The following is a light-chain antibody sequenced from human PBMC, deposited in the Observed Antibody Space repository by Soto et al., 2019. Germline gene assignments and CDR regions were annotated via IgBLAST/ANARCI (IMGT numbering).Light chain of an antibody. CDR3: QQYDNLPT. Sequence: DIQIPKFPSSLSASVGARATITCQASQDITNYLNWYRQKPGKAPNLLIHDASNLETGVPSRFSGSGSGTDFTFTISSLQPEDLATYYCQQYDNLPTFGQGTRLEIK. J-gene: IGKJ5*01. CDR1: QDITNY. V-gene: IGKV1-33*01. CDR2: DAS.